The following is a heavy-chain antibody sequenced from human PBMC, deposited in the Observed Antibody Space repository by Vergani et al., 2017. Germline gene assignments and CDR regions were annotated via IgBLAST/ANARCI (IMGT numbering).Heavy chain of an antibody. J-gene: IGHJ4*02. Sequence: EVQLVESGGGLVKPGGSLRLSCAASGFTFSNAWMSWVRQAPGKGLEWVGRIKSKTGGGTTDYAAPVKGRFTISRDDSKNTLYLQMNSLNTEDTAGYYCTTGRHGSIDYWGQGTLVTVSS. D-gene: IGHD2-15*01. CDR1: GFTFSNAW. V-gene: IGHV3-15*01. CDR2: IKSKTGGGTT. CDR3: TTGRHGSIDY.